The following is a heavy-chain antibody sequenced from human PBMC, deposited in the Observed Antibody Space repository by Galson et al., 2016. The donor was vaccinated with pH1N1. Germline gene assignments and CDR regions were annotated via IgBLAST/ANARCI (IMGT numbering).Heavy chain of an antibody. Sequence: SVKVSCKVSGHTLTKLSIHWVRQAPGQGLEWMAGFGPEDGEAIYAQRFQGRLTLTEDTSTDTAYMLLSGLRSENTAMYYCAAAYNYKWAWYYCDYWGQGTLVTVTS. V-gene: IGHV1-24*01. CDR3: AAAYNYKWAWYYCDY. D-gene: IGHD1-1*01. J-gene: IGHJ4*02. CDR1: GHTLTKLS. CDR2: FGPEDGEA.